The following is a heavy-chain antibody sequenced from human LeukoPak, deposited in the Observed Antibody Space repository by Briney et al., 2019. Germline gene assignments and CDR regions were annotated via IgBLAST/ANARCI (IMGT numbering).Heavy chain of an antibody. CDR2: ISWNSGSI. J-gene: IGHJ6*02. Sequence: GGSLRLSCAASGFTFDDYAMHWVRQAPGKGLEWVSGISWNSGSIGYADSVKGRFTISRDNSKNTLYLQMNSLRAEDTAVYYCARDYSRATMIVVVNHYYGMDVWGQGTTVTVSS. D-gene: IGHD3-22*01. CDR1: GFTFDDYA. CDR3: ARDYSRATMIVVVNHYYGMDV. V-gene: IGHV3-9*01.